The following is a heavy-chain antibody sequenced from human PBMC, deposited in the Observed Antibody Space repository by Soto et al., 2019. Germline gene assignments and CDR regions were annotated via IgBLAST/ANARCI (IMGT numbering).Heavy chain of an antibody. CDR3: ARDRDYGNFFWHFDL. D-gene: IGHD3-10*01. Sequence: QVLLQGSGPGLVKPSETLSLTCTVSGVSITNYYWSWIRQPPGKGLEWIGHIYYSGSTNYNPSLKSRVTISVDTSKSQFSLNLSSVTAADTAVYYCARDRDYGNFFWHFDLWGRGTLFTVSS. V-gene: IGHV4-59*01. CDR1: GVSITNYY. J-gene: IGHJ2*01. CDR2: IYYSGST.